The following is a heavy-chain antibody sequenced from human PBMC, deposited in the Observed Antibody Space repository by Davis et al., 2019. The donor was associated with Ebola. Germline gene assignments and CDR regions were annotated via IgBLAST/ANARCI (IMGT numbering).Heavy chain of an antibody. J-gene: IGHJ6*02. CDR1: GGSLSSYP. V-gene: IGHV1-69*04. CDR3: ARDMGHYGTRLNPDLNYYYGMDV. CDR2: IIPIHGIA. D-gene: IGHD3-10*01. Sequence: SVTVSCMASGGSLSSYPITWVRQAPGQGLEWMGRIIPIHGIANYAQKFQGRVTITADNSTSTAYMELSSLRSEDTAVYYCARDMGHYGTRLNPDLNYYYGMDVWGQGTTVTVSS.